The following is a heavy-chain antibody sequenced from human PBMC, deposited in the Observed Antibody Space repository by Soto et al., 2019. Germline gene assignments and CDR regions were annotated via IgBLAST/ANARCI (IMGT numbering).Heavy chain of an antibody. J-gene: IGHJ4*02. CDR2: INPYGGTS. Sequence: ASVKVSCKASGYTFTSYYMHWVRQAPGQGLEWMGVINPYGGTSTYAQKFQDRVTMTRDTSTSTVYMELSSLRSEDTAVYYCARDVGPYFDYWGQGTLVTVSS. V-gene: IGHV1-46*03. CDR3: ARDVGPYFDY. CDR1: GYTFTSYY.